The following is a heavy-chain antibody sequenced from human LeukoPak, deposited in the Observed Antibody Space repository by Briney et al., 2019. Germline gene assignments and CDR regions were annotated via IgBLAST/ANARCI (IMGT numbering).Heavy chain of an antibody. D-gene: IGHD2-15*01. CDR1: GYTFTAYY. J-gene: IGHJ4*02. CDR2: INPNSGGT. CDR3: ARDGRYCSGGSCYYYFDY. V-gene: IGHV1-2*02. Sequence: ASVKVSCKASGYTFTAYYMHGVRQARGQGLEWMGWINPNSGGTNYAQKFQGRVTMTRDTSISTAYMELSRLRSDDTAVYFCARDGRYCSGGSCYYYFDYWGQGTLVTVSS.